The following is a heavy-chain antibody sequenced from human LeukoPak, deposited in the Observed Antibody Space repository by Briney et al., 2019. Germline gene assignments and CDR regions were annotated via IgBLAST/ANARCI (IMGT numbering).Heavy chain of an antibody. CDR2: ISAYNGNT. CDR3: ARDYGLYSSGWWNAFDI. V-gene: IGHV1-18*01. D-gene: IGHD6-19*01. Sequence: ASVKVSCKSSGYTFTSYGISWVRQAPRQGLEWMGWISAYNGNTNYAQTLQGRVTMTTDTSTSTAYMELSSLRSEDTAVYYCARDYGLYSSGWWNAFDIWGQGTMVTVSS. J-gene: IGHJ3*02. CDR1: GYTFTSYG.